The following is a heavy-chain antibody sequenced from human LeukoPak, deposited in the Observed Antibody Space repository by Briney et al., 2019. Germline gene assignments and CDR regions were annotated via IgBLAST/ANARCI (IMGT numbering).Heavy chain of an antibody. V-gene: IGHV4-61*05. D-gene: IGHD3-10*01. Sequence: SETLSLTCTVSGGSISSSSYYWGWIRQPPGKGLEWIGYIYYSGSTNYNPSLKSRVTISVDTSKNQFSLKLSSVTAADTAVYYCARADPGKAFDIWGQGTMVTVSS. CDR2: IYYSGST. J-gene: IGHJ3*02. CDR1: GGSISSSSYY. CDR3: ARADPGKAFDI.